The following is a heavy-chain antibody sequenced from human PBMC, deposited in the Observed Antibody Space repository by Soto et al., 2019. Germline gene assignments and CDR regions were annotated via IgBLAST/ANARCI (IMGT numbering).Heavy chain of an antibody. CDR3: TRSPSAARRDYFDY. CDR1: GFTFGSYA. D-gene: IGHD6-6*01. Sequence: VQLEESGGGVFQTGKSLRLSCVVSGFTFGSYAMHWVRQAPGKGLEWMASVSYDGSNKIYADSVRGRFDISRDNSWNTLYLHMNNLRHEDTALYYCTRSPSAARRDYFDYWGQGSLVTVSS. J-gene: IGHJ4*02. CDR2: VSYDGSNK. V-gene: IGHV3-30*09.